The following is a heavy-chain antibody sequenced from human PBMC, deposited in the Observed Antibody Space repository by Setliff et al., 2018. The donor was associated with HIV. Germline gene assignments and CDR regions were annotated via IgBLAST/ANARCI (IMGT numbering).Heavy chain of an antibody. J-gene: IGHJ6*03. Sequence: SETLSLTCSVSGDSISSHYWSWIRQPPGKGLEWIGYFYHSGSTNYNPSLKSRVSISVETSKNQFSLKLTSVTAADTAVYYCARDTLKLEYSSSKYYYYMDVWGKGTTVTVS. V-gene: IGHV4-59*11. D-gene: IGHD6-6*01. CDR2: FYHSGST. CDR1: GDSISSHY. CDR3: ARDTLKLEYSSSKYYYYMDV.